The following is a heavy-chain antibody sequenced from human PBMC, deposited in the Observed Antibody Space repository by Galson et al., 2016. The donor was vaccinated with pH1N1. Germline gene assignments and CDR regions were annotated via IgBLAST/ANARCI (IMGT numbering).Heavy chain of an antibody. CDR2: FTAEDGET. D-gene: IGHD4-23*01. J-gene: IGHJ6*03. Sequence: SVKVSCKVSGYLPTELSIFWVRQAPGKGLEWMGGFTAEDGETVYAQKLQGRVTMTEDTSTDTAYMELSSLRYDDTAVYYCATNSIDYYYYYMAVWGKGTTVTVSS. V-gene: IGHV1-24*01. CDR1: GYLPTELS. CDR3: ATNSIDYYYYYMAV.